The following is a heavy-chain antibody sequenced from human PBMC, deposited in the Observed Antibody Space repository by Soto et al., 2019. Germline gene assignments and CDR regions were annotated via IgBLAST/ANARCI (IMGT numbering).Heavy chain of an antibody. CDR1: GGTFSSYA. D-gene: IGHD3-22*01. CDR2: IIPIFGTA. V-gene: IGHV1-69*12. Sequence: QVQLVQSGAEVKKPGSSVKVSCKASGGTFSSYAISWVRQAPGQGLEWMGGIIPIFGTANYAQKFQGRVTITADESTSTAYMELSSLRSEDTAVYYCARLPGGDYDSSDYYSDAFDIWGQGTMVTVSS. CDR3: ARLPGGDYDSSDYYSDAFDI. J-gene: IGHJ3*02.